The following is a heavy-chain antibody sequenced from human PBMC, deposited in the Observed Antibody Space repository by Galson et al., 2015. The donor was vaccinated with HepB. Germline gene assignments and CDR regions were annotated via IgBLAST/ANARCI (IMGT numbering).Heavy chain of an antibody. D-gene: IGHD4-17*01. CDR3: ARQRGTVTTLDY. CDR1: GYTFTSYG. CDR2: ISAYNGNT. V-gene: IGHV1-18*01. Sequence: SCKASGYTFTSYGISWVRQAPGQGLEWMGWISAYNGNTNYAQKLQGRVTMTTDTSTSTAYMELRSLRSNDTAVYYCARQRGTVTTLDYWGQGTLVTVSS. J-gene: IGHJ4*02.